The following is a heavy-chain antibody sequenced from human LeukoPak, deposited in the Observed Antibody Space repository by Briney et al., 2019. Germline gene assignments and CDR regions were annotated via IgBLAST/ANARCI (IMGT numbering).Heavy chain of an antibody. CDR3: ARDLTGYSSAFDY. Sequence: PGRSLRLSCAASGLTFSSYGMHWVRQAPGKGLEWVAVIWYDGSNKYYADSVKGRFTISRDNSKNTLYLQMNSLRAEDTAVYYCARDLTGYSSAFDYWGQGTLVTASS. CDR1: GLTFSSYG. D-gene: IGHD6-19*01. CDR2: IWYDGSNK. J-gene: IGHJ4*02. V-gene: IGHV3-33*01.